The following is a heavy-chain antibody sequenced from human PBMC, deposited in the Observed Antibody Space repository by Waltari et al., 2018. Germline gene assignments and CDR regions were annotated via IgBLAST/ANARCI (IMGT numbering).Heavy chain of an antibody. J-gene: IGHJ4*02. D-gene: IGHD3-22*01. CDR2: ISDSGVIT. V-gene: IGHV3-23*01. CDR1: EFTFISYA. Sequence: EVHLLESGGGLVQPGGSLRLSCAAAEFTFISYAMSWVRQAPGKGLEWVSGISDSGVITKYADSVKGRFTVSRDNSKNTLYLQLNSLRAEDTAVYYCARHLYSIDYLELGNWGQGTLVTVSS. CDR3: ARHLYSIDYLELGN.